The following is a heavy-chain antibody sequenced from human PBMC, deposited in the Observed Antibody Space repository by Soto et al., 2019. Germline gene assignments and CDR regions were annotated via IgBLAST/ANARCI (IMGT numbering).Heavy chain of an antibody. CDR2: ISGSGGST. V-gene: IGHV3-23*01. CDR3: ATLARHLDHYYYYYMDV. CDR1: GFTFSSYA. Sequence: GGSLRLSCAASGFTFSSYAMSWVRKAPGKGLEWVSAISGSGGSTYYADSVKGRLTISRDNSKHTLYLQMTSLRAADTGVYYCATLARHLDHYYYYYMDVWGKGTTVTVSS. D-gene: IGHD6-6*01. J-gene: IGHJ6*03.